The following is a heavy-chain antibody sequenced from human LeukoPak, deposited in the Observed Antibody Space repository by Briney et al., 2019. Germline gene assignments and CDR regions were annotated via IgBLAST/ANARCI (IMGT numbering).Heavy chain of an antibody. V-gene: IGHV3-23*01. Sequence: GGSLRLSCAASGFTFSNHAMNWVRQAPGKGLEWVSIISGSGTVTYYADSVKGRFTISRDNSRNTLYLQMNSLRAEDTALYYCAKTSVGEGRISGSGYFDNWGQGTLVTVSS. CDR1: GFTFSNHA. CDR3: AKTSVGEGRISGSGYFDN. D-gene: IGHD2-15*01. J-gene: IGHJ4*02. CDR2: ISGSGTVT.